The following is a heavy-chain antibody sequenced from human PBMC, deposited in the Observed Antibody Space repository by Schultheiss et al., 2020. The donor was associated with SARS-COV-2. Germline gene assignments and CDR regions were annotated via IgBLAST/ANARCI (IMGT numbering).Heavy chain of an antibody. CDR2: IRYDGSNK. Sequence: AGSLRLSCAASGFTFSSYGMHWVRQAPGKGLEWVAFIRYDGSNKYYADSVKGRFTISRDNSKNTLYLQMNSLRAEDTAVYYCAKDPGSNYGYYYYYMDVWGKGTTVTVSS. D-gene: IGHD4-11*01. CDR3: AKDPGSNYGYYYYYMDV. CDR1: GFTFSSYG. V-gene: IGHV3-30*02. J-gene: IGHJ6*03.